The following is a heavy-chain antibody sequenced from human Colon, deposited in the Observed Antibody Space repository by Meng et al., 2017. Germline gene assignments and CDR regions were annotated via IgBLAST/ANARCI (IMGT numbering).Heavy chain of an antibody. CDR3: ARAPLGYCSITTCSGNWFDP. CDR1: GYTFIGYY. CDR2: INPNSGGT. Sequence: QGQLGEAGAEWKKPGPSVKVSCKASGYTFIGYYMHWLRQAPGQGLEWMGWINPNSGGTNYAQNFQGRVTMTRDTSISTAYMELSRLRSDDTALYYCARAPLGYCSITTCSGNWFDPWGQGTLVTVSS. D-gene: IGHD2-2*01. J-gene: IGHJ5*02. V-gene: IGHV1-2*02.